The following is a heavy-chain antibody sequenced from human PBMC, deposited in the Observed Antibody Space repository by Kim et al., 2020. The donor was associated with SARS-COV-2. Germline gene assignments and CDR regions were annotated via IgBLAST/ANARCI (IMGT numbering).Heavy chain of an antibody. Sequence: GCRTYSADSVKGRFTIPRDNSKNTLYLQMNCVRAEDTAVYYCARSPSFDYWGQGTLVTVSS. V-gene: IGHV3-66*01. CDR2: GCRT. CDR3: ARSPSFDY. J-gene: IGHJ4*02.